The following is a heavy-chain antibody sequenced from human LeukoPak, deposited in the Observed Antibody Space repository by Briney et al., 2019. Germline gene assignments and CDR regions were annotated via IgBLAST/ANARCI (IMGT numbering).Heavy chain of an antibody. CDR2: ISAYNGNT. CDR3: ARDQGSSSWYNY. Sequence: ASVKVSCKASGGTFSSYAISWVRQAPGQGLEWMGWISAYNGNTNYAQKLQGRVTMTTGTSTSTAYMELRSLRSDDTAVYYCARDQGSSSWYNYWGQGTLVTVSS. V-gene: IGHV1-18*01. J-gene: IGHJ4*02. D-gene: IGHD6-13*01. CDR1: GGTFSSYA.